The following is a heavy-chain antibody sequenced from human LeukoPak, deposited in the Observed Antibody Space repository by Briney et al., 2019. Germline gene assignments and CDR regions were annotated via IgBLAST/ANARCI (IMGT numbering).Heavy chain of an antibody. D-gene: IGHD5-18*01. CDR2: IYPGDSDT. CDR1: GYSFTSYW. Sequence: GESLKISCKGSGYSFTSYWIGWVRQMPGKGLEWMGIIYPGDSDTRYSPSFQGQVTISADKSISTAYLQWSSLKASDTAMYYCARLGYSYGPERNWFDPWSQGTLVTVSS. J-gene: IGHJ5*02. CDR3: ARLGYSYGPERNWFDP. V-gene: IGHV5-51*01.